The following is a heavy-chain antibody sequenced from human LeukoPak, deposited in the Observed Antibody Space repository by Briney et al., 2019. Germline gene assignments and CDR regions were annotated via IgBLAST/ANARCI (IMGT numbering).Heavy chain of an antibody. CDR3: ARGYQLLAGGYYYYYYMDV. CDR1: GFTFSSYS. V-gene: IGHV3-21*01. J-gene: IGHJ6*03. D-gene: IGHD2-2*01. Sequence: NPGGSLRLSCAASGFTFSSYSMNWVRQAPGKGLEWVSSISSSSSYIYYADSVKGRFTISRDNAKNSLYLQMNSLRAEDTAVYYCARGYQLLAGGYYYYYYMDVWGKGTTVTISS. CDR2: ISSSSSYI.